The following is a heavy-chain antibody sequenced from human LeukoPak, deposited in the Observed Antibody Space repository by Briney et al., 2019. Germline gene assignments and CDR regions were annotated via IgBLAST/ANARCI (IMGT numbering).Heavy chain of an antibody. CDR1: GFTFSSYA. CDR2: ISYDGSNK. D-gene: IGHD1-14*01. Sequence: GGSLRLPCAASGFTFSSYAMHWVRQAPGKGLEWVAVISYDGSNKYYADSVKGRFTISRDNSKNTLYLQMNSLRAEDTAVYYCARVGNQYYFDYWGQGTLVTVSS. CDR3: ARVGNQYYFDY. J-gene: IGHJ4*02. V-gene: IGHV3-30-3*01.